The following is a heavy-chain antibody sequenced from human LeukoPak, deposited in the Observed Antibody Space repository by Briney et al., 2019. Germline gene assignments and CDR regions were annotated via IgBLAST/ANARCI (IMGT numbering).Heavy chain of an antibody. CDR2: INPNNGDT. CDR1: GYTFTGYY. Sequence: ASVKVSCKASGYTFTGYYMHWVRQAPGQGLEWMGWINPNNGDTKYAQKFQGRVTMTTDTSISTAYMELSRLKSDDTAVYYCARDQIKGNTSYNWFEPWGQGTQVTVSS. V-gene: IGHV1-2*02. J-gene: IGHJ5*02. D-gene: IGHD2/OR15-2a*01. CDR3: ARDQIKGNTSYNWFEP.